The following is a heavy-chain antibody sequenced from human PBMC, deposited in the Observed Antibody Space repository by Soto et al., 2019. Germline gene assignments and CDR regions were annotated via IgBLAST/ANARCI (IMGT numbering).Heavy chain of an antibody. CDR2: IYPGDSDT. CDR1: GYSFTSYW. D-gene: IGHD4-17*01. V-gene: IGHV5-51*01. CDR3: ARRGDYGNYYYQMDV. J-gene: IGHJ6*03. Sequence: GESLKISCKGSGYSFTSYWIGWVRRMPGKGLEWMGIIYPGDSDTRYSPSFQGQVTISADKSISTAYLQWSSLKASDTAMYYLARRGDYGNYYYQMDVWGKGTTVTAP.